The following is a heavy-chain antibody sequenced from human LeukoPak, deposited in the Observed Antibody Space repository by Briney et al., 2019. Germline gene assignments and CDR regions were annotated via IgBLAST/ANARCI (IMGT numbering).Heavy chain of an antibody. J-gene: IGHJ5*02. D-gene: IGHD6-13*01. CDR1: GFTFSDYY. CDR3: ARVRIAAAGTNWFDP. Sequence: GGSLRLSCAASGFTFSDYYMSWIRQAPGKGLEWVSYISSSGSTIYYADSVKGRFTISRDNAKNSLYLQMNSLRAEDTAVYYCARVRIAAAGTNWFDPWGQGTLVTVSS. V-gene: IGHV3-11*04. CDR2: ISSSGSTI.